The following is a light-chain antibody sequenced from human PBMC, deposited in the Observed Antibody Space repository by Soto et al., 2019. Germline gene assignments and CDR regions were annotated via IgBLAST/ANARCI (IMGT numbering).Light chain of an antibody. CDR1: QSVSSSY. V-gene: IGKV3-20*01. Sequence: EILLTQSPGTLSLSPGERATLSCRASQSVSSSYLAWYQQKPGQAPRLLLYGASSRATGIPDRFSGSGSGTDFTLTISRLEPEDFAVYYCQQYGSSPWTFGQGTKVEIK. J-gene: IGKJ1*01. CDR3: QQYGSSPWT. CDR2: GAS.